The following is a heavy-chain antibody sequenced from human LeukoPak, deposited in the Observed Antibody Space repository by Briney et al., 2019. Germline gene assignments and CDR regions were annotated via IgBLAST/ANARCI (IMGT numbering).Heavy chain of an antibody. CDR1: GGTFSSYA. CDR2: IIPIFGTS. D-gene: IGHD3-22*01. CDR3: ARGPRYYYDSSDLPRRFDP. Sequence: SVKVSFKASGGTFSSYAISWVRHAPGQGSEWMGGIIPIFGTSNYAQKFQGRVTITADDSSSTAYMELSSLRSEDTAVYYCARGPRYYYDSSDLPRRFDPWGQGTLVTVSS. J-gene: IGHJ5*02. V-gene: IGHV1-69*13.